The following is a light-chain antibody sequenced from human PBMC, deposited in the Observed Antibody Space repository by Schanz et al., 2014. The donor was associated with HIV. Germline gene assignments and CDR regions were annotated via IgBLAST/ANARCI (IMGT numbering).Light chain of an antibody. CDR2: GAS. CDR1: QSVTSRY. CDR3: HQYATSSWT. J-gene: IGKJ2*02. Sequence: EIVLTQSPGTLSLSPGERATLSCRASQSVTSRYFAWYQQKPGQAPRLLIYGASNKATGIPDRFSGSGSGTDFTLTISSLEPEDSATYYCHQYATSSWTFGQGTKLEIK. V-gene: IGKV3-20*01.